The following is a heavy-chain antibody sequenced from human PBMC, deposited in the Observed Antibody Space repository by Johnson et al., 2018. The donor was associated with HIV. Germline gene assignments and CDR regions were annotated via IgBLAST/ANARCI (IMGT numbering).Heavy chain of an antibody. CDR3: TGEYSYGDDAFDI. D-gene: IGHD5-18*01. CDR1: GITVGTNY. V-gene: IGHV3-66*01. CDR2: IFSGGST. J-gene: IGHJ3*02. Sequence: VQLVESGGGLVQPGGSLRLSCAASGITVGTNYMSWVRQAPGKGLEWVSVIFSGGSTYYTDSVKGRFTISRDNAKNSLYLQMNSLRVEDTALYYCTGEYSYGDDAFDIWGQGTMVTVSS.